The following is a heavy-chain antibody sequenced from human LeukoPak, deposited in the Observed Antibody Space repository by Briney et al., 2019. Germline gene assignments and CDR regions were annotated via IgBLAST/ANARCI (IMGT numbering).Heavy chain of an antibody. Sequence: GGSLRLSCAASGFTFDDYTMHWVRQPPGKGLEWVSLLSWDGSSAYYADSVKGRFTISRDNSKNSLYLQMNSLRSEDTAFYYCAAGALYYYENSGYHYWGQGTLVTVSS. CDR1: GFTFDDYT. V-gene: IGHV3-43*01. D-gene: IGHD3-22*01. J-gene: IGHJ4*02. CDR2: LSWDGSSA. CDR3: AAGALYYYENSGYHY.